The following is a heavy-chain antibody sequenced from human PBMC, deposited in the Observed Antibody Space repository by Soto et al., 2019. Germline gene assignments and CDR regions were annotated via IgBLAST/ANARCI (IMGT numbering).Heavy chain of an antibody. D-gene: IGHD3-9*01. CDR2: ISPHNRNT. CDR3: ARDEGGYDILTGYYKAHHFDS. J-gene: IGHJ4*02. Sequence: ASVRASCKASGYPHVNFYTTWVRQATGQGLEWMGAISPHNRNTNYAEKFRGRVTMTTDTCTTTAYMELRSLRSDDTAVYYCARDEGGYDILTGYYKAHHFDSWGRGALVTVSS. V-gene: IGHV1-18*01. CDR1: GYPHVNFY.